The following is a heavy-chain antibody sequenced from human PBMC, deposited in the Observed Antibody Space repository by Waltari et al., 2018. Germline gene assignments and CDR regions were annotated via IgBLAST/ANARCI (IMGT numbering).Heavy chain of an antibody. Sequence: QVQLVESGGGVVKPGRSLRLSCAASGFTFSSYGMHWVRQAPGKGLEWVAVISYDGSNKYYADSVKGRFTISRDNSKNTLYLQMNSLRAEDTAVYYCAKVPARDASDAFDIWGQGTMVTVSS. V-gene: IGHV3-30*18. CDR2: ISYDGSNK. CDR3: AKVPARDASDAFDI. CDR1: GFTFSSYG. J-gene: IGHJ3*02.